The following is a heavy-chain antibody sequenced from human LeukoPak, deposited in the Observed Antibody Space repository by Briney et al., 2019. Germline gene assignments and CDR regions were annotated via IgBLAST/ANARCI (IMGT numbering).Heavy chain of an antibody. CDR3: TRDREVGRYYYYYYMDV. D-gene: IGHD1-14*01. Sequence: GGSLRLSCAASGFTFSSYWMSWVRQAPGKGLEWVGFIRSKAYGGTTEYAASVKGRFTISRDDSKSIAYLQMSSLRTEDTAVYYCTRDREVGRYYYYYYMDVWGKGTTVTVSS. V-gene: IGHV3-49*04. J-gene: IGHJ6*03. CDR1: GFTFSSYW. CDR2: IRSKAYGGTT.